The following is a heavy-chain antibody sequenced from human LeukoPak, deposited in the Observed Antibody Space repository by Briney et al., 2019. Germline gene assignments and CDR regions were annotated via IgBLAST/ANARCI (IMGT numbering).Heavy chain of an antibody. Sequence: SVKVSCKASGYTFIRYGISWVRQAPGQGLEWMGGIIPIFGTANYAQKFQGRVTITADESTSTAYMELSSLRSEDTAVYYCALGATLDYWGQGTLVTVSS. CDR3: ALGATLDY. CDR1: GYTFIRYG. V-gene: IGHV1-69*13. CDR2: IIPIFGTA. D-gene: IGHD1-26*01. J-gene: IGHJ4*02.